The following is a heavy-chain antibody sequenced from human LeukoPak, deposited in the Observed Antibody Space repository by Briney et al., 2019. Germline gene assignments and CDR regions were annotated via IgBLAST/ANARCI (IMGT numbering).Heavy chain of an antibody. Sequence: SLTPASATSGSTFSAYYMTWTRQPPAKGPDFIAYISRSGTGIYYADSVEGRFTVSRDNAKNSLYLQMNSLRAEDTAVYYCARDGSTYYDFWSGYPYWGQGTLVTVSS. CDR2: ISRSGTGI. CDR1: GSTFSAYY. V-gene: IGHV3-11*04. CDR3: ARDGSTYYDFWSGYPY. J-gene: IGHJ4*02. D-gene: IGHD3-3*01.